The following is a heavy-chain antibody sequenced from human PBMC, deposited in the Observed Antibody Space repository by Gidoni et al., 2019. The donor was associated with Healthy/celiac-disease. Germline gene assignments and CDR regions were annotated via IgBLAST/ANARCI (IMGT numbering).Heavy chain of an antibody. D-gene: IGHD5-18*01. CDR2: ISGSGGST. CDR1: GFTFSRYA. CDR3: AKDSVDTAMAT. Sequence: EVQLLESGGGLVQPGGSLRLSCAASGFTFSRYAMSWVRQAPGKGLELVSAISGSGGSTYYADAVKGRFTISRDNSKNTLYLQMNSLRAEDTAVYYCAKDSVDTAMATWGQGTLVTVSS. V-gene: IGHV3-23*01. J-gene: IGHJ5*02.